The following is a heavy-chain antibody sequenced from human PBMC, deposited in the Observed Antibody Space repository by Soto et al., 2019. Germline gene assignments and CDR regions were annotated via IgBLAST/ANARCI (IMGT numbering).Heavy chain of an antibody. J-gene: IGHJ4*02. CDR2: ISATGGGT. Sequence: LRLSCAASGFKFSNYAMSWVRQAPGKGLEWVSLISATGGGTYYADSVKGRFTISRDNSHNTLYLQVHSLTAEDTAVYYCAKDRRAGGNSAFYFDFWGQGAQVTVS. CDR1: GFKFSNYA. D-gene: IGHD3-16*01. V-gene: IGHV3-23*01. CDR3: AKDRRAGGNSAFYFDF.